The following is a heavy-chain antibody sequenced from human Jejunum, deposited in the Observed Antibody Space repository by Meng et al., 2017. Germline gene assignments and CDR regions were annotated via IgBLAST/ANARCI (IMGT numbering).Heavy chain of an antibody. V-gene: IGHV4-4*02. CDR1: GASISSGNW. J-gene: IGHJ4*02. D-gene: IGHD6-19*01. CDR2: MYQSGTT. Sequence: QGQLRVSGPGLGQPSETLSLTCAVSGASISSGNWWSWVRQPPGKGLEWIGEMYQSGTTNYNPSLKSRVTILLDTSKNQLSLELTSVTAADTAVYYCARHISVTGTRGFDYWGQGTLVTVSS. CDR3: ARHISVTGTRGFDY.